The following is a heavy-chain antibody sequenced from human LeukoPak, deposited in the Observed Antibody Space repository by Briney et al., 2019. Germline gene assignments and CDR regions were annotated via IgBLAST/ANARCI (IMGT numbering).Heavy chain of an antibody. CDR1: GYSFTSYW. CDR2: IYPGDSGT. D-gene: IGHD3-10*01. CDR3: ARHPQIWFGELLPFDY. V-gene: IGHV5-51*01. Sequence: GESLKISCKGSGYSFTSYWIGWVRQMPGKGLEWMGIIYPGDSGTRYSPSFQGQVTISADKSISTAYLQWSSLKASDTAMYYCARHPQIWFGELLPFDYWGQGTLVTVSS. J-gene: IGHJ4*02.